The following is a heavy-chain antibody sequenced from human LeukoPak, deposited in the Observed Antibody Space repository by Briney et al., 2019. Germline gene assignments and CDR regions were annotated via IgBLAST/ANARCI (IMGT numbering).Heavy chain of an antibody. CDR3: ASARPDSSGYYYFDF. V-gene: IGHV3-72*01. CDR2: SRNKANSYTT. CDR1: GFSFSDHY. D-gene: IGHD6-19*01. J-gene: IGHJ4*02. Sequence: PRGSLRLSCAASGFSFSDHYMDWVRQAPGKGLEWVGRSRNKANSYTTKYAASVKGRFTISRDDSQNSLYLQMSSLKTEDTAVYYCASARPDSSGYYYFDFWGQGTLVTVSS.